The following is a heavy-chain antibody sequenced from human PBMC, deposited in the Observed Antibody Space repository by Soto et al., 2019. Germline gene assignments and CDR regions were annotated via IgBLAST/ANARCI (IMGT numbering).Heavy chain of an antibody. CDR1: GFTFSNYS. Sequence: GGAPRLSCSASGFTFSNYSLSWVRQAPGKGLEWVSLVSATAGTTYYTDSVKGRFTISRDNSRNTVYLQMNSLRADDTAVYYCAKDRLAGGFDYWGQGTLVTVSS. V-gene: IGHV3-23*01. CDR2: VSATAGTT. D-gene: IGHD3-16*01. J-gene: IGHJ4*02. CDR3: AKDRLAGGFDY.